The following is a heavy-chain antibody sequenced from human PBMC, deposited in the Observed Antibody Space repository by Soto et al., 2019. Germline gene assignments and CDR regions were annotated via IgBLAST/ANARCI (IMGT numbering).Heavy chain of an antibody. CDR3: ARDRYYDSSGYYFY. V-gene: IGHV3-11*06. CDR2: ISSSSSYT. D-gene: IGHD3-22*01. CDR1: GFTFSDYY. J-gene: IGHJ4*02. Sequence: XGSLRLCCAASGFTFSDYYMSWIRQAPGKGLEWVSYISSSSSYTNYADSVKGRFTISRDNAKNSLYLQMNSLRAEDTAVYYCARDRYYDSSGYYFYWGQGTLVTVSS.